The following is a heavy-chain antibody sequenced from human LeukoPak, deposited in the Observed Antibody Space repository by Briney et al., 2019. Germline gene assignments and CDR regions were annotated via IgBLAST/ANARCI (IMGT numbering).Heavy chain of an antibody. CDR1: GFTFSSYS. D-gene: IGHD6-13*01. CDR3: AREEFRPGIAAAGPYYYGMEV. V-gene: IGHV3-21*01. Sequence: PGGSLRLSCAASGFTFSSYSMNWVRQALGKGLEWVSYLSSSSSYIYYADSVKGRFTISRDNAKNSLYLQMNSLRAEDTAVYYCAREEFRPGIAAAGPYYYGMEVWGKGTTVTVSS. J-gene: IGHJ6*04. CDR2: LSSSSSYI.